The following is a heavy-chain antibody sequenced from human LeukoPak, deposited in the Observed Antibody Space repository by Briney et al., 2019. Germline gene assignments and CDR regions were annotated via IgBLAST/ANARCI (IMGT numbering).Heavy chain of an antibody. CDR3: AKARHYDFWSGEGNFDY. V-gene: IGHV3-23*01. D-gene: IGHD3-3*01. CDR2: ISGSASST. Sequence: GGSLRLSCAASGFTFSSYAMSWVRQAPGKGLEWVSAISGSASSTYYADSVKGRFTISRDNSKNTLYLQVNSLRAEDTAVYYCAKARHYDFWSGEGNFDYWGQGTLVTVSS. CDR1: GFTFSSYA. J-gene: IGHJ4*02.